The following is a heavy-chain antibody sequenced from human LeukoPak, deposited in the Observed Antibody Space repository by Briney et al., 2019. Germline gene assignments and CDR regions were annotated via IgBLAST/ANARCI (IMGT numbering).Heavy chain of an antibody. V-gene: IGHV4-30-2*01. Sequence: SQTLSLTCAVSGGSISSGGYSWSWIRQPPGKGLEWIGYIYHSGSTYYNPSLKSRVTISVDRSKNQSSLKLSSVTAADTAVYYCARALGYCSGGSCYGMDVWGQGTTVTVSS. CDR2: IYHSGST. CDR3: ARALGYCSGGSCYGMDV. D-gene: IGHD2-15*01. J-gene: IGHJ6*02. CDR1: GGSISSGGYS.